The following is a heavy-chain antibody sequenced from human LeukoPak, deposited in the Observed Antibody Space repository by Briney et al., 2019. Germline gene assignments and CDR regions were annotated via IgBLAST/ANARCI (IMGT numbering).Heavy chain of an antibody. V-gene: IGHV3-30*02. CDR2: IRYDGSTK. Sequence: GGSLRLSCEASGFTFSSYEMNWVRQAPGKGLEWVAFIRYDGSTKYYADSVKGRFTISRDNSKSTLYLQMNSLRTEDTAVYYCAKRPRAENYDYVWGSSSYSYYMDVWGKGTTVTISS. CDR1: GFTFSSYE. CDR3: AKRPRAENYDYVWGSSSYSYYMDV. J-gene: IGHJ6*03. D-gene: IGHD3-16*01.